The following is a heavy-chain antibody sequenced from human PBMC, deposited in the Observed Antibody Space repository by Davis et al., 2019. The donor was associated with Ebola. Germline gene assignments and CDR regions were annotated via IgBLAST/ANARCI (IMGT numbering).Heavy chain of an antibody. CDR1: GGSFSGYY. Sequence: PSETLSLTCAVYGGSFSGYYWSWIRQPPGKGLEWIGEINHSGSTNYNPSLKSRVTISVDTSKNQFSLKLSSVTAADTAVYYCARRHYYDSSGYERYYFDYWGQGTLVTVSS. V-gene: IGHV4-34*01. J-gene: IGHJ4*02. D-gene: IGHD3-22*01. CDR2: INHSGST. CDR3: ARRHYYDSSGYERYYFDY.